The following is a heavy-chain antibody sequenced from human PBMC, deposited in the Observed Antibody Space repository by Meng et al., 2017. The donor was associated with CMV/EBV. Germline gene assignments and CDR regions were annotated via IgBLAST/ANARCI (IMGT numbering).Heavy chain of an antibody. Sequence: GRSLRLSCAVSGFTFRNYAMHWVRQAPGKGLEWVAVISYDGRNKYYADSVRGRFTIYRDNSKNTVYLQMNRLTPEDTAVYYCARGGIFNGNSIYIDYWGQGSLVTVSS. CDR1: GFTFRNYA. CDR3: ARGGIFNGNSIYIDY. D-gene: IGHD4-23*01. CDR2: ISYDGRNK. J-gene: IGHJ4*02. V-gene: IGHV3-30*04.